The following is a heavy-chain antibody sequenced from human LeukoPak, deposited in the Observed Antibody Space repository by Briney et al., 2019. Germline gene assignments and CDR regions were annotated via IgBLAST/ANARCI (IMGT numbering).Heavy chain of an antibody. CDR1: GFTFSSYE. Sequence: PGGSLRLSCAASGFTFSSYEMNWVRQAPGKGLEWVSYISNSGSSIYYADSVKGRFTISRDNAKNSLYLQMNSLRAEDTAVYYCTRELEYRGSPDDAFDIWGQGTMVTVSS. V-gene: IGHV3-48*03. CDR3: TRELEYRGSPDDAFDI. CDR2: ISNSGSSI. D-gene: IGHD1-26*01. J-gene: IGHJ3*02.